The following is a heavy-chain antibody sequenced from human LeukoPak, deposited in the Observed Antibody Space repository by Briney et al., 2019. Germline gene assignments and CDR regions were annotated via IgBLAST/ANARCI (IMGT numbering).Heavy chain of an antibody. CDR3: AKTQYIAVAHFDY. V-gene: IGHV3-23*01. D-gene: IGHD6-19*01. CDR2: ISGSAGTT. J-gene: IGHJ4*02. CDR1: GLTFSTYA. Sequence: PGGSLRLSCAASGLTFSTYAMSWVRQAPGKGLEWVSAISGSAGTTHYADSVKGRFTISRDNSKNTLYLQMNSLKVEDTAVYYCAKTQYIAVAHFDYWGQGTLVTVSS.